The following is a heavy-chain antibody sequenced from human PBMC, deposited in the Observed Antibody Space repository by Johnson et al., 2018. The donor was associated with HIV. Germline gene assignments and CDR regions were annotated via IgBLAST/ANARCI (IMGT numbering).Heavy chain of an antibody. V-gene: IGHV3-15*01. Sequence: VQLVESGGGLVKPGGSLRLSCAASGFTFSSYWMSWVRQAPGKGLEWVGRIKSKTDGGTTDYAAPVKGRFTISRDDSKNTLHLQMNSLRAEDTAMYYCARDGESQQLPLGDAFDVWGQGTMVTVSS. D-gene: IGHD6-13*01. J-gene: IGHJ3*01. CDR3: ARDGESQQLPLGDAFDV. CDR2: IKSKTDGGTT. CDR1: GFTFSSYW.